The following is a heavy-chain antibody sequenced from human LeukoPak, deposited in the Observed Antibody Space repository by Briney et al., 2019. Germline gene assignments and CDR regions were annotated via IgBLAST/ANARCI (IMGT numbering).Heavy chain of an antibody. CDR3: ARYYVWGTVGDGMDV. D-gene: IGHD3-16*01. CDR2: ISSSSIAI. Sequence: GGSLRLSCTASGFNFNSFSMNWVRQAPEKGLEWVSYISSSSIAIYSADSVKGRFTISRDNGKNSLYLQMNNLRAEDTAVYYCARYYVWGTVGDGMDVWGQGTTVTVSS. V-gene: IGHV3-48*04. J-gene: IGHJ6*02. CDR1: GFNFNSFS.